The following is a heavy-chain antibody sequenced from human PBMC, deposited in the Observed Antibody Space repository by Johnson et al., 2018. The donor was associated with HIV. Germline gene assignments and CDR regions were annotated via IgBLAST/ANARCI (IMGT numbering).Heavy chain of an antibody. Sequence: VQLVESGGGLVQPRGSLRLSCAASGFNFSDHYMDWVRQAPGRGLEWVGRSRKKVNSYTTEYAASVKGRFTISRDDSKNSLYLQMNSLRAEDTAVYYCARDGPWLQSQRDAFDVWGRGTMVTVSS. J-gene: IGHJ3*01. CDR1: GFNFSDHY. CDR3: ARDGPWLQSQRDAFDV. V-gene: IGHV3-72*01. CDR2: SRKKVNSYTT. D-gene: IGHD5-24*01.